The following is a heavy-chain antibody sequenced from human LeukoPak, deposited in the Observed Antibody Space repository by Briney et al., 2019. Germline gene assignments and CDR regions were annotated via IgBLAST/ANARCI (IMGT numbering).Heavy chain of an antibody. CDR1: GFTFSTYS. J-gene: IGHJ4*02. CDR2: IGGTGTSI. V-gene: IGHV3-21*01. CDR3: ARGSGWLQLVHDY. Sequence: GGSLRLSCAASGFTFSTYSMNWVRQAPGKGLEWVSSIGGTGTSIYYADSVKGRFTISRDNPKNSLYLQMNSLRAEDTAVYYCARGSGWLQLVHDYWGQGTLVTVSS. D-gene: IGHD5-24*01.